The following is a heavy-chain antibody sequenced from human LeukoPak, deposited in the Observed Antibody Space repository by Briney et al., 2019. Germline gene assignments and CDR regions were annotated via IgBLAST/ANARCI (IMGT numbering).Heavy chain of an antibody. Sequence: PSETLSLTCAVSGYSISSGYYWGWIRQPPGKGLEWIGSIYHSGSTYYNPSLKSRVTISVDTSKTQFSLKLSSVTAADTAVYYCARLIYYGSGSEFDYWGQGTLVTVSS. CDR2: IYHSGST. J-gene: IGHJ4*02. CDR3: ARLIYYGSGSEFDY. V-gene: IGHV4-38-2*01. D-gene: IGHD3-10*01. CDR1: GYSISSGYY.